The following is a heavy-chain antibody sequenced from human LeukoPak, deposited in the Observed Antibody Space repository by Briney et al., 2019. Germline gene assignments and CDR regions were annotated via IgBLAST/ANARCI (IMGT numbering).Heavy chain of an antibody. CDR2: ISWNSGSI. J-gene: IGHJ3*02. CDR1: GFTFDDYA. CDR3: AKEMYSSSPGGAFDI. V-gene: IGHV3-9*03. D-gene: IGHD6-6*01. Sequence: HPGGSLRLSCAASGFTFDDYAMHWVRQAPGKGLEWVSGISWNSGSIGYADSVKGRFTISRDNAKNSLYLQMNSLRAEDMALYYCAKEMYSSSPGGAFDIWGQGTMVTVSS.